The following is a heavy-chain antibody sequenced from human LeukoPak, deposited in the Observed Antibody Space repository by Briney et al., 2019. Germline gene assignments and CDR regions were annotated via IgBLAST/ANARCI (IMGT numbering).Heavy chain of an antibody. Sequence: QAGGSLRLSCTVSGFTVSSNSMSWVRQAPGKGLEGVSVIYSDNTHYSDSVKGRVTISRDNSKNTLYLQMNSLRAEDTAVYYCARAITAAGNFAFDIWGQGTMVTVSS. CDR2: IYSDNT. CDR3: ARAITAAGNFAFDI. D-gene: IGHD6-13*01. V-gene: IGHV3-53*01. CDR1: GFTVSSNS. J-gene: IGHJ3*02.